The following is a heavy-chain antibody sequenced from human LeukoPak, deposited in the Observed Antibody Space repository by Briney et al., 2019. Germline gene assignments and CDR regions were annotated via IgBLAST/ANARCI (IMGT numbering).Heavy chain of an antibody. CDR3: ARQRGCSSTSCYRFDY. D-gene: IGHD2-2*01. CDR1: AYSISSGYY. V-gene: IGHV4-38-2*01. CDR2: IYHSGST. J-gene: IGHJ4*02. Sequence: SETLFLTCAVSAYSISSGYYWGLIREPPGKGLDWIGSIYHSGSTYYNPSLKSRVTISVDTSKNQFSLKLSSVTAADTAVYYCARQRGCSSTSCYRFDYWGQGTLVTVSS.